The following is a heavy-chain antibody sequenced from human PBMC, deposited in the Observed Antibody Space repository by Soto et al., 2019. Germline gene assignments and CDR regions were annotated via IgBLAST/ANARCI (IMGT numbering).Heavy chain of an antibody. CDR2: INPKSGGT. J-gene: IGHJ4*02. V-gene: IGHV1-2*02. CDR3: ARGGTFAYDTSGYSVY. D-gene: IGHD3-22*01. CDR1: GYTFSAYY. Sequence: AASVKVSCKTSGYTFSAYYMHWVRQAPGQGLEWMGWINPKSGGTLYAQKLQGRVTMTRXXXXXXAXMXLXXXXSDXTAMYDCARGGTFAYDTSGYSVYWGQGTLVNVSS.